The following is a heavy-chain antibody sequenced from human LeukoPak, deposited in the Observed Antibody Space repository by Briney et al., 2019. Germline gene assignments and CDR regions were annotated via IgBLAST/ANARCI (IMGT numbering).Heavy chain of an antibody. Sequence: GGSLRLSCAASGITLSNYWMHWVRQVPGKGLVWVPRINYEGSTTSYADSVKGRFTISRGNAKNTLYLQMNSLRAEDTAVYYCAITVTGGIDYWGQGTLVTVSS. D-gene: IGHD4-17*01. CDR3: AITVTGGIDY. CDR2: INYEGSTT. V-gene: IGHV3-74*01. J-gene: IGHJ4*02. CDR1: GITLSNYW.